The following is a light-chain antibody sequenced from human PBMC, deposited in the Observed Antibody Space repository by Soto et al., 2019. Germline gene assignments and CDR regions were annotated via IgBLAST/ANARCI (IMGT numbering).Light chain of an antibody. J-gene: IGKJ5*01. CDR2: DAS. CDR3: QEYNSYPVS. V-gene: IGKV1-5*02. CDR1: QSIGTW. Sequence: DIQVTQSPATLSAFVGDRVTIIVLARQSIGTWLAWYQQKPGKAPKLLIYDASTLESGVPSRFSGSGSGTEFTLTISSLQPEDVATYYCQEYNSYPVSFGQGTRLEIK.